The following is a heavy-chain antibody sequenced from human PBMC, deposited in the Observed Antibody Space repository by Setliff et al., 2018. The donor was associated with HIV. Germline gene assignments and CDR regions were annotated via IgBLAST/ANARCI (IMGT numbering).Heavy chain of an antibody. D-gene: IGHD3-22*01. CDR2: IYSDSST. V-gene: IGHV3-53*01. CDR1: GFSVSTDY. CDR3: AGDASPDSESGGYSAGGY. Sequence: GGSLRLSCAASGFSVSTDYMTWVRQAPGKGLEWVSLIYSDSSTYYADSVKGRFTVSRDNAKNSLFMQVNNLRVEDAAVYYCAGDASPDSESGGYSAGGYWGPGTLVTVSS. J-gene: IGHJ4*02.